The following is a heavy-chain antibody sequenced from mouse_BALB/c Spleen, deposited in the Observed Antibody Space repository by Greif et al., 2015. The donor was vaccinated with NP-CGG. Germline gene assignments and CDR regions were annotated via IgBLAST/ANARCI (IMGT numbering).Heavy chain of an antibody. J-gene: IGHJ2*01. CDR1: GYAFTNYL. Sequence: QVQLQQSGAELVRPGTSVKVSCKASGYAFTNYLIEWVKQRPGQGLEWIGVINPGSGGTNYDEKFKGKATLTADKSSSTAYMQLSSLTSDDSAVYFCARWGWLSFDYWGQGTTLTVSS. D-gene: IGHD2-3*01. CDR3: ARWGWLSFDY. CDR2: INPGSGGT. V-gene: IGHV1-54*03.